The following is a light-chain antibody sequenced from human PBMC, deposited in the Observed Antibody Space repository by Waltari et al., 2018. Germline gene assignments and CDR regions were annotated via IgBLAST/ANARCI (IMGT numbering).Light chain of an antibody. CDR1: SGSLFTPSY. CDR2: KAN. CDR3: ALYMGSGIWV. V-gene: IGLV8-61*01. J-gene: IGLJ3*02. Sequence: QTVVTQEPSLSVSPGGTVTLPCDLSSGSLFTPSYATVYQQTPGQAPRTLVYKANALSSGVPDRFSGSILGNTAALTITGAQADDESDYYCALYMGSGIWVFGGGTRLTVL.